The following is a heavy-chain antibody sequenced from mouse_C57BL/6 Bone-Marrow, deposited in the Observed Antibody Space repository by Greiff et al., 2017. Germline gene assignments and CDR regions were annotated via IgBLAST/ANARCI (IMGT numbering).Heavy chain of an antibody. V-gene: IGHV1-12*01. CDR3: ARGWFDY. Sequence: QVQLQQSGAELVRPGASVKMSCTASGYTFTSSNMHWVKQTPRQGLEWIGAIYPGNGDTSYNQKFQGKATLTGDKSSSTAYMQLSSLTVEDSAVYFCARGWFDYWGQGTLVTVAA. CDR1: GYTFTSSN. J-gene: IGHJ3*01. CDR2: IYPGNGDT.